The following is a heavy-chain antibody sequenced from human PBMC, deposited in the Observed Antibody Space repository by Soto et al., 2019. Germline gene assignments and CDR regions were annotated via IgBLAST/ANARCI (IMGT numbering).Heavy chain of an antibody. V-gene: IGHV4-34*01. CDR3: ARGSIPLNCSSTSCYYGWFDP. CDR1: GGSFSGYY. D-gene: IGHD2-2*01. J-gene: IGHJ5*02. Sequence: SETLSLTCAVYGGSFSGYYWSWIRQPPGKGLEWIGEINHSGSTNYNPSLKSRVTISVDTSKNQFSLKLGSVTAADTAVYYCARGSIPLNCSSTSCYYGWFDPWGQGTLVTVSS. CDR2: INHSGST.